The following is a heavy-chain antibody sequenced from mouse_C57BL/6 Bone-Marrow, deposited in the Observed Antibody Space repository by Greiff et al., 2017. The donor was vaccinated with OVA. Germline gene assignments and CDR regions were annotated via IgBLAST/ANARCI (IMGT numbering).Heavy chain of an antibody. Sequence: QVQLQQSGPGLVQPSQSLSITCTVSGFSLTSYGVHWVRQSPGKGLEWLGVIWRGGSTDYNAAFMSRLSITKDNSKSQVFFKMNSLQADDTAIYYCAKRGGYDGDYYAMDDWGQGTSVTVSS. CDR1: GFSLTSYG. J-gene: IGHJ4*01. V-gene: IGHV2-5*01. D-gene: IGHD2-2*01. CDR2: IWRGGST. CDR3: AKRGGYDGDYYAMDD.